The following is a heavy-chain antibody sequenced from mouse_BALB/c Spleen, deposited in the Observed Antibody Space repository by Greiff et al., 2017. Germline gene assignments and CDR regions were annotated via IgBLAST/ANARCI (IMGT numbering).Heavy chain of an antibody. V-gene: IGHV5-4*02. J-gene: IGHJ4*01. CDR3: AYGYDEDYAMDY. CDR1: GFTFSDYY. CDR2: ISDGGSYT. Sequence: DVKLVESGGGLVKPGGSLKLSCAASGFTFSDYYMYWVRQTPEKRLEWVATISDGGSYTYYPDSVKGRFTISRDNAKNNLYLQMSSLKSEDTAMYYCAYGYDEDYAMDYWGQGTSVTVSS. D-gene: IGHD2-2*01.